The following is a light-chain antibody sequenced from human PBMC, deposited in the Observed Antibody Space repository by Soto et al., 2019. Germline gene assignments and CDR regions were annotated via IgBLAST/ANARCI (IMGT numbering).Light chain of an antibody. V-gene: IGLV2-23*02. CDR1: SSDVGSYNL. J-gene: IGLJ2*01. CDR2: EVS. CDR3: CSYAGSSTVV. Sequence: QSALTQPASVSGSPGQSITISCTGTSSDVGSYNLVSWYQKHPGKAPKVMIYEVSKRPSGVSNRFSGSKSGNTASLTISGLQAEDEADYYCCSYAGSSTVVFGGGTKLTVL.